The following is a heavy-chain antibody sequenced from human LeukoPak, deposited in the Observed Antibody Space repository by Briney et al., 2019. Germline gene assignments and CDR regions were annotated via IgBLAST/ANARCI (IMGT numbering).Heavy chain of an antibody. D-gene: IGHD3-3*01. V-gene: IGHV3-7*01. J-gene: IGHJ4*02. Sequence: GGSLRLSCAASGFTFSTYWMSWVRHAPGKGLEWVANTKEDGGEKYYVDSVKGRFTISRDNAENSLYLQMNSLRAEDTAVYYCARSLTIFGVVIPSFDYWGQGTLVTVSS. CDR1: GFTFSTYW. CDR2: TKEDGGEK. CDR3: ARSLTIFGVVIPSFDY.